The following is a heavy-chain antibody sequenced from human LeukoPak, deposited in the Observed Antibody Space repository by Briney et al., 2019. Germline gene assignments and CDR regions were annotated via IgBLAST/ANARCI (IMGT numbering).Heavy chain of an antibody. V-gene: IGHV3-48*03. Sequence: GGSLRLSCAASGFTFSSYEMNWVRQAPGKGLEWVSYISSSGSTIYYADSVKGRFTISRDNAKNSLYLQMNSLRAEDTAVYYCARIDRAYYYDSSGYYFDYWGQGTLVTVSS. CDR1: GFTFSSYE. CDR2: ISSSGSTI. D-gene: IGHD3-22*01. CDR3: ARIDRAYYYDSSGYYFDY. J-gene: IGHJ4*02.